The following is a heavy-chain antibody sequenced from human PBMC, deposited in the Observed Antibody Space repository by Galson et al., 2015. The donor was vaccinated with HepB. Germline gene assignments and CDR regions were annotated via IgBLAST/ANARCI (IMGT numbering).Heavy chain of an antibody. CDR2: ISYDGSNK. J-gene: IGHJ4*02. CDR3: ARDPEYSSGWYYFDY. Sequence: SLRLACAASGFTFSSYAMHWVRQAPGKGLEWVAVISYDGSNKYYADSVKGRFTISRDNSKNTLYLQMNSLRAEDTAVYYCARDPEYSSGWYYFDYWGQGTLVTVSS. CDR1: GFTFSSYA. V-gene: IGHV3-30*04. D-gene: IGHD6-19*01.